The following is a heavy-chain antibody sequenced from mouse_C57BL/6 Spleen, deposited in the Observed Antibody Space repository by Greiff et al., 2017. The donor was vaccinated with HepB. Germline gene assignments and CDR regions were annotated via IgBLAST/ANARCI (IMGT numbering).Heavy chain of an antibody. CDR3: ARPYYYGSSLPFAY. V-gene: IGHV5-15*01. Sequence: EVKLVESGGGLVQPGGSLKLSCAASGFTFSDYGMAWVRQAPRKGPEWVAFISNLAYSIYYADTVTGRFTISRENAKNTLYLEMSSLRSEDTAMYYCARPYYYGSSLPFAYWGQGTLVTVSA. J-gene: IGHJ3*01. CDR1: GFTFSDYG. CDR2: ISNLAYSI. D-gene: IGHD1-1*01.